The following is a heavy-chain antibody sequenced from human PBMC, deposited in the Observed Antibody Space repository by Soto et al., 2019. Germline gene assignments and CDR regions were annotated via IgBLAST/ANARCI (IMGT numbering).Heavy chain of an antibody. Sequence: AETLSLTCAVYGGSFSGDYWSWIRQPPGEGLEWIGEINHSGSTNYNPSLKSRVTISVDTSKNQVSLILRSVTAADTAVYYCAKLAGYCSSSSCYGHYAMDVWGQGTTVT. D-gene: IGHD2-2*01. CDR2: INHSGST. J-gene: IGHJ6*02. CDR1: GGSFSGDY. CDR3: AKLAGYCSSSSCYGHYAMDV. V-gene: IGHV4-34*01.